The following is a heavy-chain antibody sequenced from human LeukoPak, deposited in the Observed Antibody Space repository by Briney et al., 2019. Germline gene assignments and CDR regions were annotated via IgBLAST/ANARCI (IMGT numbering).Heavy chain of an antibody. CDR1: GFTFSSYE. D-gene: IGHD2-15*01. CDR3: ARERLCSGGSCYPGYYYGMDV. Sequence: GGSLRLSCEASGFTFSSYEMNWVRQAPGKGLEWVSYISSSGSTIYYADSVKGRFTISRDNAKNSLYLQMNSLRAEDTAVYYCARERLCSGGSCYPGYYYGMDVWGQGTTVTVSS. V-gene: IGHV3-48*03. CDR2: ISSSGSTI. J-gene: IGHJ6*02.